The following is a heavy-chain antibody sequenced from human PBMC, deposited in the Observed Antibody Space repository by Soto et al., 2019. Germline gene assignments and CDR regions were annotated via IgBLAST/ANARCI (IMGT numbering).Heavy chain of an antibody. D-gene: IGHD3-3*01. CDR3: AREYDFWSGYYSPPGFMDV. CDR1: GYTFTSYY. J-gene: IGHJ6*03. V-gene: IGHV1-46*03. CDR2: INPSGGST. Sequence: ASVKVSCKASGYTFTSYYMHWVRQAPGQGLEWMGIINPSGGSTSYAQKFQGRVTMTRDTSTSTVYMELSSLRSEDTAVYYCAREYDFWSGYYSPPGFMDVWGKGTTVTVSS.